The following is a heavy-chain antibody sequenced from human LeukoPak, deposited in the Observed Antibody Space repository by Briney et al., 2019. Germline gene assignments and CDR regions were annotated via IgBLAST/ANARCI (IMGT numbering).Heavy chain of an antibody. CDR3: ARTGSGSITELDY. D-gene: IGHD3-22*01. Sequence: SETLSLTCTVSGGSISSYSWSWIRQPPGEGLEWIGYIYNSGSTNYNTSLKRRDTISVDTSKNQFSLNLSSVTAADTAVYYCARTGSGSITELDYWGQGTLVAVSS. CDR2: IYNSGST. V-gene: IGHV4-59*08. CDR1: GGSISSYS. J-gene: IGHJ4*02.